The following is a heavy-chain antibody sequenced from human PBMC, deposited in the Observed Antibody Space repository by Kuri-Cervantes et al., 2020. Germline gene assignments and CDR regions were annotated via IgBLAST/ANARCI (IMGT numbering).Heavy chain of an antibody. CDR1: GYSFTSYE. Sequence: ASVKVSCKASGYSFTSYEIDWVRQAPGQGLEWMGWMHPHTGKTRNAQKFQDRLTMTSNTSASTAYMELSSLTPEDTAVYYCARGGEGVYIVAAANDYWGQGTLVTVSS. V-gene: IGHV1-8*01. D-gene: IGHD2-15*01. J-gene: IGHJ4*02. CDR3: ARGGEGVYIVAAANDY. CDR2: MHPHTGKT.